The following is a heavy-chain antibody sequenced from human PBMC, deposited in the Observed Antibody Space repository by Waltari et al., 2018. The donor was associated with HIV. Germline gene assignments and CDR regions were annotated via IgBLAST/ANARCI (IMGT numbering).Heavy chain of an antibody. V-gene: IGHV1-69*06. Sequence: QVQLVQSGAEVKKPGSSVKVSCKASGGTFSSYAISWVRQAPGQGVEWMGGIIPIFGTANYAQKFQGRVAITADKSTSTADMELSSLRSEDTAVYYCARGGVVVPAAMWYYFDYWGQGTLVTVSS. J-gene: IGHJ4*02. CDR3: ARGGVVVPAAMWYYFDY. CDR1: GGTFSSYA. CDR2: IIPIFGTA. D-gene: IGHD2-2*01.